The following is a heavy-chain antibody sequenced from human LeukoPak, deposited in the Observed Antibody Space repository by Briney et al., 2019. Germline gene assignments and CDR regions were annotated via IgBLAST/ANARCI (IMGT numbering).Heavy chain of an antibody. J-gene: IGHJ4*02. CDR1: GGSISSYY. V-gene: IGHV4-34*01. Sequence: PSETLSLTCTVSGGSISSYYWSWIRQPPGKGLEWIGEINHSGSTNYNPSLKSRVTISVDTSKNQFSLKLSSVTAADTAVYYCARRGRQSIVGARYYFDYWGQGTLVTVSS. D-gene: IGHD1-26*01. CDR3: ARRGRQSIVGARYYFDY. CDR2: INHSGST.